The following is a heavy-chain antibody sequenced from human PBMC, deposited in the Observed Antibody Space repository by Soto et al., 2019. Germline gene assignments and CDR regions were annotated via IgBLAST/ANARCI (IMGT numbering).Heavy chain of an antibody. CDR1: GFTFSSYA. V-gene: IGHV3-30-3*01. Sequence: GGSLRLSCAASGFTFSSYAMHWVRQAPGKGLEWVAVISYDGSNKYYADSVKGRFTISRDNSKNTLYLQMNSLRAEDTAVYYCARAPLVGDYGMDVWGQGTTVTVSS. J-gene: IGHJ6*02. D-gene: IGHD2-8*02. CDR2: ISYDGSNK. CDR3: ARAPLVGDYGMDV.